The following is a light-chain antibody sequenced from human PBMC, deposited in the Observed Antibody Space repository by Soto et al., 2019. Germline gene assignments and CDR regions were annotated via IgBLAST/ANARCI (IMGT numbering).Light chain of an antibody. J-gene: IGKJ1*01. V-gene: IGKV3-11*01. Sequence: EIVLTQSPATLSLSPGDRATLACRASQSVSTYLAWNQQKPGQAPRVVIYDASNRATGIPPRFSGSGSGTDFTLTISSLEPEDFAVYYCQQRSSWPRTFGQGTKVEIK. CDR3: QQRSSWPRT. CDR1: QSVSTY. CDR2: DAS.